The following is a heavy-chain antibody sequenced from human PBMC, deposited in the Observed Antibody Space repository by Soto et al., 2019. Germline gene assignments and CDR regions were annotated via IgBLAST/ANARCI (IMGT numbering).Heavy chain of an antibody. CDR3: ARGETYYDFWSGHARRAYYFDY. Sequence: QVHLVESGGGVVQPGRSLRLSCAASGFSFSSYGMHWVRQAPGKGLEWVAVIWYDGSNKYYADSVKGRFTISRDNSKNTLYLQLNSLRAEDTAVYYCARGETYYDFWSGHARRAYYFDYWGQGTLVTVSS. CDR1: GFSFSSYG. J-gene: IGHJ4*02. D-gene: IGHD3-3*01. V-gene: IGHV3-33*01. CDR2: IWYDGSNK.